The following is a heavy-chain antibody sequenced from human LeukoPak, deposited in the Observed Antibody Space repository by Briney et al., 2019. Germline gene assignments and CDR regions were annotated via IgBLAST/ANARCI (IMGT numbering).Heavy chain of an antibody. V-gene: IGHV4-30-4*01. Sequence: PSQTLSLTCTVSGGSISSGDYYWSWIRQPPGKGLEWIGYIYYSGSTYYNPSLKSRVTISVDTSKNQFSLKLSSVTAADTAVYYCVAWFGELFPRVDSWGQGTLVTVSS. CDR3: VAWFGELFPRVDS. CDR1: GGSISSGDYY. J-gene: IGHJ4*02. CDR2: IYYSGST. D-gene: IGHD3-10*01.